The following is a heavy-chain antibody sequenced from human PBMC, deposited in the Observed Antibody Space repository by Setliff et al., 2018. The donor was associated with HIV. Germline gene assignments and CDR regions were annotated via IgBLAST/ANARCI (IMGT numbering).Heavy chain of an antibody. CDR1: GFTFSKSG. J-gene: IGHJ6*03. V-gene: IGHV3-23*03. Sequence: PSETLSLTCTVSGFTFSKSGMSWVRQAPGKGLEWVSVIFSDGSTTHYADSVKGRFTVSRDNSENTLYLQMNSLRAEDTAIYYCSKKGYCSSGTCHTDWYYYMDVWGKGTTVTVSS. CDR3: SKKGYCSSGTCHTDWYYYMDV. CDR2: IFSDGSTT. D-gene: IGHD2-15*01.